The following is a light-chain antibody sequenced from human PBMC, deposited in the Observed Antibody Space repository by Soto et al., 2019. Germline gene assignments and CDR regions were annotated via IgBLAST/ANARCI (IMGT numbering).Light chain of an antibody. CDR3: QQFYNYFRT. V-gene: IGKV1-5*03. Sequence: DIQMTQSPSTLSASVGDRVTITCRAIQSISSWMAWYQQKPGKAPKLLIYKASSLESGVPSRFSGSGSGTEFTLTISSLQPDDFATYYCQQFYNYFRTFGQGTKVEIK. CDR1: QSISSW. J-gene: IGKJ1*01. CDR2: KAS.